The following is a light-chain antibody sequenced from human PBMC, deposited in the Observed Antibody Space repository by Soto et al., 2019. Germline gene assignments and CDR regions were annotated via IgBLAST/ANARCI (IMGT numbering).Light chain of an antibody. CDR3: QQYGSSPT. J-gene: IGKJ1*01. V-gene: IGKV3-20*01. CDR2: GAS. Sequence: EIVMTQCPATLSLSPGERATLSCRASQSVSSNLARYQQKPGQAPRLLIYGASSRATGIPDRFSGSGSGTDFTLTISRLEPEDFAVYYCQQYGSSPTFGQGTKVDIK. CDR1: QSVSSN.